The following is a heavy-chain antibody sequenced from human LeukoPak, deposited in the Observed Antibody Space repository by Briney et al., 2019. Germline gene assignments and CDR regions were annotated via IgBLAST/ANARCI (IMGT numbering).Heavy chain of an antibody. CDR3: ASLGDCSSTSCYTYYYYYGMDV. D-gene: IGHD2-2*01. Sequence: SETLSLTCAVYGGSFSGYYWSWIRQPPGKGLEWIGEINHSGSTNYNPSLKSRVTISVDTSKNQFSLKLSSVTAADTAVYYCASLGDCSSTSCYTYYYYYGMDVWGQGTTVTVSS. CDR2: INHSGST. CDR1: GGSFSGYY. V-gene: IGHV4-34*01. J-gene: IGHJ6*02.